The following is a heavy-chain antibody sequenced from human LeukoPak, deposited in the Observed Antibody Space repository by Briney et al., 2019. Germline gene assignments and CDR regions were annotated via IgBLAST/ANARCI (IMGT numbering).Heavy chain of an antibody. CDR2: IYTSGST. V-gene: IGHV4-61*02. CDR3: ARAGPLSSSRAARPYRRVYYYYMDV. J-gene: IGHJ6*03. D-gene: IGHD6-6*01. Sequence: SETLSLTCTVSGGSISSSSYYWSWIRQPAGKGLEWIGRIYTSGSTNYNPSLKSRVTMSVDTSKNQFSLKLSSVTAADTAVYYCARAGPLSSSRAARPYRRVYYYYMDVWGKGTTVTVSS. CDR1: GGSISSSSYY.